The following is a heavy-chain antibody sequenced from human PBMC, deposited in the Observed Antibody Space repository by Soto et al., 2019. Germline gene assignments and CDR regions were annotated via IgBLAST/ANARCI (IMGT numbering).Heavy chain of an antibody. D-gene: IGHD2-15*01. Sequence: EVQFVESGGDLVQPGGSLRLSCAASGFAFSQYWINWVRQSPGKGLEWVAIMNQDGSKRYYGASVMGRFTISRDNGKNSLYLQMNSLRDDDTAVYFCARDMGLSCYSSEFDYWGLGTRVTVTS. CDR3: ARDMGLSCYSSEFDY. J-gene: IGHJ4*02. CDR2: MNQDGSKR. V-gene: IGHV3-7*01. CDR1: GFAFSQYW.